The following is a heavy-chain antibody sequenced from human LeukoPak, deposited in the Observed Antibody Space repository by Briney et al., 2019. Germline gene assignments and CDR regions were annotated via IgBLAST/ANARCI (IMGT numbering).Heavy chain of an antibody. Sequence: ASVKVSCTVSGGTFSSYAISWVRQAPGQGLEWMGRIIAILDITNYAQKFQGRVTITAEKSTSTAYMELSSLKSEDTAVYYCARDLFAGDYETDAFDHWGQGTLVTVSS. D-gene: IGHD4-17*01. CDR3: ARDLFAGDYETDAFDH. J-gene: IGHJ4*02. V-gene: IGHV1-69*04. CDR1: GGTFSSYA. CDR2: IIAILDIT.